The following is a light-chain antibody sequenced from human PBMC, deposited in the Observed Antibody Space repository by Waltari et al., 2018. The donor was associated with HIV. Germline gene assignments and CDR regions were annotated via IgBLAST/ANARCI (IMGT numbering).Light chain of an antibody. J-gene: IGKJ1*01. CDR2: AAS. CDR3: QQIYSTPPT. CDR1: QSISSY. Sequence: DIQMTQSPSSLSASVGDRVTIPCRESQSISSYLNWYQQKPGKAPKILVYAASRLQSGVPSRFSGRGSGTDFTLTIISLQPEDFATYYCQQIYSTPPTFGQGTKVEIK. V-gene: IGKV1-39*01.